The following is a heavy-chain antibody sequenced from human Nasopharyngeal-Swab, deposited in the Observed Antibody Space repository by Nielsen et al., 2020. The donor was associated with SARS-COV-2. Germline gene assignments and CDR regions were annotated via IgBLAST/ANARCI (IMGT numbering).Heavy chain of an antibody. Sequence: ASVKVSCKASGCTFTSYDINWVRQATGQGLEWMGWMNPNSGNTGYAQKFQGRVTMTRNTSISTAYMELSSLRSEDTAVYYCARGGALRYFDWLYYYYGMDVWGQGTTVTVSS. V-gene: IGHV1-8*01. D-gene: IGHD3-9*01. CDR3: ARGGALRYFDWLYYYYGMDV. CDR1: GCTFTSYD. CDR2: MNPNSGNT. J-gene: IGHJ6*02.